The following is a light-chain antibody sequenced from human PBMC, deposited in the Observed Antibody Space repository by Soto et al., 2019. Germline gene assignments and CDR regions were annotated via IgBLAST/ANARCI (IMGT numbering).Light chain of an antibody. CDR1: QRVSSW. CDR3: QQYNSYPNT. Sequence: IQMTQSPSTLSASVGDRVTITCRASQRVSSWLAWYQQKPGKAPKLLIYDASNLESGVPSTFGGSGSGTEFTLTISSLQPDDVANYFCQQYNSYPNTFGQGTKVDIK. CDR2: DAS. J-gene: IGKJ2*01. V-gene: IGKV1-5*01.